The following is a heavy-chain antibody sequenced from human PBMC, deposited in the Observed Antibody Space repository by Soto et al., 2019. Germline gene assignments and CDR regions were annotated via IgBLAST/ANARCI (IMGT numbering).Heavy chain of an antibody. CDR3: AKDFEFWSSGWFHY. J-gene: IGHJ4*02. D-gene: IGHD6-19*01. CDR2: ISYDGSNK. V-gene: IGHV3-30*18. CDR1: GFTFSSYG. Sequence: GGSLRLSCAASGFTFSSYGMHWVRQAPGKGLEWVAVISYDGSNKYYADSVKGRFTISRDNSKNTLYLQMNSLRAEDTAVYYCAKDFEFWSSGWFHYWGQGTLVTVSS.